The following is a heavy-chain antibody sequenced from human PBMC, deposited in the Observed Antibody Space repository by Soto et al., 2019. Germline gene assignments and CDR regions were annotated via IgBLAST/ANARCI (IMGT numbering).Heavy chain of an antibody. CDR3: ARVGGFGATTIDY. D-gene: IGHD3-10*01. CDR2: IYYSVST. V-gene: IGHV4-39*07. J-gene: IGHJ4*02. CDR1: GGSISSSSYY. Sequence: SETLSLTCTVSGGSISSSSYYWGWIRQPPGKGLEWIGSIYYSVSTYYNPSLKSRVTISVDTSKNQFSLKLSSVTAADTAVYYCARVGGFGATTIDYWGQGTLVTVSS.